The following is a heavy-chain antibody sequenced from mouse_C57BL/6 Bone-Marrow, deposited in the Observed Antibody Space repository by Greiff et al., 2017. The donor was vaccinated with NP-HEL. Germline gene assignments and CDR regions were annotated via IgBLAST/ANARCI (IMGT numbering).Heavy chain of an antibody. CDR1: GFSLTSYG. Sequence: VKLVESGPGLVAPSQSLSITCTVSGFSLTSYGVSWVRQPPGKGLEWLGVLWGDGSTNYHSALISRLSISKDNSKSQVFLKLNSLQTDDTATYYCAKVVSFDDYDAMDYWGQGTSVTVSS. J-gene: IGHJ4*01. D-gene: IGHD1-1*02. CDR3: AKVVSFDDYDAMDY. V-gene: IGHV2-3*01. CDR2: LWGDGST.